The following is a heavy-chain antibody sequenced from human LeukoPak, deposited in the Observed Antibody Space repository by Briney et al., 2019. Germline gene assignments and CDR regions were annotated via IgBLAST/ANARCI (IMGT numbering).Heavy chain of an antibody. CDR3: ARDQYSSSWSNAFDI. J-gene: IGHJ3*02. CDR1: GFTFSSYS. V-gene: IGHV3-21*01. Sequence: PGESLRLSCAASGFTFSSYSMNWVRQAPGKGLEWVSSISSSSSYIYYADSVKGRFTISRDNAKNSLYLQMNSLRAEDTAVYYCARDQYSSSWSNAFDIWGQGTMVTVSS. CDR2: ISSSSSYI. D-gene: IGHD6-13*01.